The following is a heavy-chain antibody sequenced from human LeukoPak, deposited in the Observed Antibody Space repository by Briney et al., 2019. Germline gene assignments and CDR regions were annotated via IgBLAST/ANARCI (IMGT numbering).Heavy chain of an antibody. CDR2: IYYSGST. CDR1: GGPISSYC. CDR3: ARDRAYYDFWSGYFRVSWFDP. Sequence: SETLSLTCTVSGGPISSYCWSWLPQPPGKGLEWIGYIYYSGSTNYNTSLKSRVTISVDTSKNQFSLKLSSVTAADTAVYYCARDRAYYDFWSGYFRVSWFDPWGQGTLVTVSS. V-gene: IGHV4-59*01. J-gene: IGHJ5*02. D-gene: IGHD3-3*01.